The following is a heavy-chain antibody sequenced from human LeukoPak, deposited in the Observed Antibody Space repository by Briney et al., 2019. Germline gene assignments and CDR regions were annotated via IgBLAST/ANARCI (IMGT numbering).Heavy chain of an antibody. Sequence: GGSLRLSCAVSGLTVTDNYMSRVRQAPGKGLEWVSVIYPDGSTYHADSVKGRFTISRDNSKNTLFLQMNTLRADDTAVYHCARTNPVYGDYDYWGQGTLVTVSS. CDR3: ARTNPVYGDYDY. V-gene: IGHV3-53*01. CDR2: IYPDGST. J-gene: IGHJ4*02. D-gene: IGHD4-17*01. CDR1: GLTVTDNY.